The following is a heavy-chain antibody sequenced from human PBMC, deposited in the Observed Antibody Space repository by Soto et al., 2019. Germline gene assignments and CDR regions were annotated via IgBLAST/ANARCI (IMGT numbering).Heavy chain of an antibody. V-gene: IGHV4-39*01. D-gene: IGHD2-21*02. Sequence: NPSETLSLTCTVSSGSISSTSYYWAWIRQPPGKGLEWIGAIYYDGTTYYTESLKSRVSISVDTSKNQFSLKLNSVTAADTAVYFCARQRTSVVTQAYFDVWGPGSLVTVSS. CDR1: SGSISSTSYY. CDR2: IYYDGTT. CDR3: ARQRTSVVTQAYFDV. J-gene: IGHJ4*02.